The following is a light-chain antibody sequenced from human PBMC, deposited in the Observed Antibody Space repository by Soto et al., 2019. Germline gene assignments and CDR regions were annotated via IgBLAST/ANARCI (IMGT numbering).Light chain of an antibody. J-gene: IGKJ1*01. CDR1: QTVNSN. Sequence: EIVVPQSPVTLSVAPGERATLSCRASQTVNSNLAWYQHKPGQAPRLLIYGASTRATGFPARFSGSGSGTEFTLTISSLQSEDFAVYYCQQYDTWPRTFGQGTKVDIK. CDR2: GAS. V-gene: IGKV3-15*01. CDR3: QQYDTWPRT.